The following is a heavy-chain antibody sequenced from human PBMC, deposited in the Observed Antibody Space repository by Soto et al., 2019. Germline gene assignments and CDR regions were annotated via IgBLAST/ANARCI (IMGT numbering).Heavy chain of an antibody. CDR3: ARGLGLYYFDY. CDR2: INAGNGNT. Sequence: VASVKLSCKASGYTFTSYAMHWVRHAPGQRLEWMGWINAGNGNTKYSQKFQGRVTITRDTSASIAYMELSSLRSEDTAVYYCARGLGLYYFDYWGQGTLVTVSS. D-gene: IGHD1-26*01. CDR1: GYTFTSYA. V-gene: IGHV1-3*01. J-gene: IGHJ4*02.